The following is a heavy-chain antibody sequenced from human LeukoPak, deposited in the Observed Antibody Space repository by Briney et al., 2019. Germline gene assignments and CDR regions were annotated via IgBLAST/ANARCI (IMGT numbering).Heavy chain of an antibody. CDR1: GDSVSSSNSF. D-gene: IGHD6-6*01. Sequence: SETLSLTCTVSGDSVSSSNSFWGWIRQPPGKGLEWIGSFHYSGSTFYNPSLKSRLTISVDTSKNHFSLKLTSVTAADSAVYYCARHEYQVFPPANWFDPWGQGTLVTVSS. J-gene: IGHJ5*02. V-gene: IGHV4-39*02. CDR3: ARHEYQVFPPANWFDP. CDR2: FHYSGST.